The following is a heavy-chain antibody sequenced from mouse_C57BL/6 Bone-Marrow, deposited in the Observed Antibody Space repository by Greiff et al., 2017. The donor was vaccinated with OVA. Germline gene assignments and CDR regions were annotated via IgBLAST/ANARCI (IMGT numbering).Heavy chain of an antibody. CDR3: AIHGDCDDWYCDV. CDR1: GYTFTSYD. Sequence: QVQLKESGPELVKPGASVKLSCTASGYTFTSYDINWVKQRPGQGLEWIGRIYPTDGSTQYNAKFKGKATLTVDTSSSTAYMQLRSLTSEDSAVDFWAIHGDCDDWYCDVWGTGTTVTVSS. J-gene: IGHJ1*03. V-gene: IGHV1-85*01. CDR2: IYPTDGST.